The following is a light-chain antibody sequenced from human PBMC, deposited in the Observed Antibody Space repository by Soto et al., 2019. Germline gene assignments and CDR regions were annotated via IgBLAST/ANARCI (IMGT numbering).Light chain of an antibody. CDR2: EVN. Sequence: QSALTQPASVSGSPGQSITISCTGTSSDVGGYNYVSWYQQHPGKAPKLMIYEVNHRPSGVSNRFSGSKSGNRASLTISGLQAEDEADYYCSSYTSSTTLVFGGGTKLTVL. J-gene: IGLJ2*01. CDR1: SSDVGGYNY. V-gene: IGLV2-14*01. CDR3: SSYTSSTTLV.